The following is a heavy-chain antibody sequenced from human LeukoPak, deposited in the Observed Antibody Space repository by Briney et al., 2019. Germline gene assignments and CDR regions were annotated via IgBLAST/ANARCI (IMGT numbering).Heavy chain of an antibody. V-gene: IGHV3-23*01. J-gene: IGHJ4*02. CDR1: GFTFSSYA. CDR3: AKLVGNSDFDF. D-gene: IGHD4-23*01. CDR2: MSGGGGST. Sequence: GGSLRLSCAASGFTFSSYAMSWVRQAPGKGLEWVSAMSGGGGSTNYADAVKGRFTISRDNSKNTLYLQMNSLSAEDTAVYYCAKLVGNSDFDFWGQGTLVTVSS.